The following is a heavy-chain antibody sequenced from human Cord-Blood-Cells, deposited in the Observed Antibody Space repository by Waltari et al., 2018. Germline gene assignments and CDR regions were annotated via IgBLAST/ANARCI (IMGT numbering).Heavy chain of an antibody. CDR2: IYYSGST. V-gene: IGHV4-39*07. CDR1: GGSISSRSYY. D-gene: IGHD6-19*01. J-gene: IGHJ1*01. CDR3: ARQVTSSGWYVTEYFQH. Sequence: QLQLQESGPGLVKPSETLSLTCTVSGGSISSRSYYLGWIRQPPGKGLEWIGSIYYSGSTYYNPSLKSRVTISVDTSKNQFSLKLSSVTAADTAVYYCARQVTSSGWYVTEYFQHWGQGTLVTVSS.